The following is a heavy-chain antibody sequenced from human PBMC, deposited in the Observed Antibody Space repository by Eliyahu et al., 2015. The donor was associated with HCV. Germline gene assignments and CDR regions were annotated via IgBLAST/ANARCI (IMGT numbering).Heavy chain of an antibody. CDR2: TYYMSKWYN. D-gene: IGHD3-22*01. V-gene: IGHV6-1*01. CDR3: ARGIVSAXDI. J-gene: IGHJ3*02. Sequence: QVQLQQSGPGLVKPSQTLSLTCXISGXXVSRDSVAWNWIRQSPSRXLEWLGRTYYMSKWYNDYALSVKSRITINPDTSRNQFSLQLNSVTPDDTAVYYCARGIVSAXDIWGQGTXVTVSS. CDR1: GXXVSRDSVA.